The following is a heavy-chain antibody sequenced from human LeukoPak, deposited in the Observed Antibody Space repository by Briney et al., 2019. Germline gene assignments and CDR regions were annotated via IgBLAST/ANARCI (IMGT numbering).Heavy chain of an antibody. D-gene: IGHD6-13*01. CDR1: AFTFSSYE. CDR3: ARAFQELPQLYYYYYMDV. CDR2: ISSSGSTK. V-gene: IGHV3-48*03. J-gene: IGHJ6*03. Sequence: PGGSLRLSYATSAFTFSSYEMNWVRQAPGKGLEWVSYISSSGSTKYYADSVKGRFTISTDNAKNSLYLQTNSLRAEDTAVYYCARAFQELPQLYYYYYMDVWGKGTTVTVSS.